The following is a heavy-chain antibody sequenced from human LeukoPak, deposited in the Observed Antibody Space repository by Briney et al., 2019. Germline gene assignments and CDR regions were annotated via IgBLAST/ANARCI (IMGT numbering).Heavy chain of an antibody. CDR1: GYTFTGYY. D-gene: IGHD3-22*01. CDR3: ARADYYDSSGYYGGIDY. Sequence: ASVKVSCKASGYTFTGYYMHWVRQAPGQGLEWMGWISAYNGNTNYAQKLQGRVTMTTDTSTSTAYMELRSLRSDDTAVYYCARADYYDSSGYYGGIDYWGQGTLVTVSS. V-gene: IGHV1-18*04. J-gene: IGHJ4*02. CDR2: ISAYNGNT.